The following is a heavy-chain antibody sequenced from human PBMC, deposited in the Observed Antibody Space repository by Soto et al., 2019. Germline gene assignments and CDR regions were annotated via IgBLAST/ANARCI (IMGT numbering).Heavy chain of an antibody. Sequence: PSETLSLTCTVSGGSISSSSYYWGWIRQPPGKGLEWIGSIYYSGSTYYNPSLKSRVTISVDTSKNQFSLKLSSVTAADTAVYYCARQRLDDSSGYYRRPTAELINYWGQGTLVTVSS. V-gene: IGHV4-39*01. CDR3: ARQRLDDSSGYYRRPTAELINY. CDR2: IYYSGST. J-gene: IGHJ4*02. CDR1: GGSISSSSYY. D-gene: IGHD3-22*01.